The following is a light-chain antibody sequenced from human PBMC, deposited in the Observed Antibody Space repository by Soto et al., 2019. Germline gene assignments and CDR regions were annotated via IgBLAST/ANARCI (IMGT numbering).Light chain of an antibody. V-gene: IGKV3-20*01. CDR2: GAS. J-gene: IGKJ3*01. Sequence: EIVLTQSPGTLSLSPGERATLSCRASQSVSSSYLAWYQQTPGQAPRLLIYGASSRATGIPDRFSGSGSGTDFTLTISRLEPEYFAVYYCQQYGSSPFTFGPGTKVDIK. CDR1: QSVSSSY. CDR3: QQYGSSPFT.